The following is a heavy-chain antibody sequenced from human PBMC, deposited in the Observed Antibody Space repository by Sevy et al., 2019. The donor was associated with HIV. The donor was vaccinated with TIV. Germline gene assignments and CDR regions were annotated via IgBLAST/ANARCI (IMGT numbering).Heavy chain of an antibody. J-gene: IGHJ4*02. CDR2: INQDGSEK. D-gene: IGHD3-10*01. CDR3: ARETGSSHFDY. V-gene: IGHV3-7*01. Sequence: GGSLRLSCAASGFTFSKYWMSRVRQAPRKGLEWVANINQDGSEKYYVDSVKGRFTTSRDNGKNSLYLQMNSLRAEDTAVYYCARETGSSHFDYWGQGTLVTVSS. CDR1: GFTFSKYW.